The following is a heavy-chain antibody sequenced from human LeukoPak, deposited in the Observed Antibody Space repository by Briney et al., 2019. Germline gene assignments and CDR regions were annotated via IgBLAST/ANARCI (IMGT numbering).Heavy chain of an antibody. CDR1: GFTFSDYS. CDR2: ISSSSSYI. D-gene: IGHD3-3*01. CDR3: ARDRRTGYDFRNGPYHFDY. V-gene: IGHV3-21*01. J-gene: IGHJ4*02. Sequence: GGSLRLACAASGFTFSDYSMNWVRQAPGKGLEWVSSISSSSSYIYYADSLRGRFTISRDNAKSSLYLQMNSLRADDTAVYYCARDRRTGYDFRNGPYHFDYWGQGALVPVSS.